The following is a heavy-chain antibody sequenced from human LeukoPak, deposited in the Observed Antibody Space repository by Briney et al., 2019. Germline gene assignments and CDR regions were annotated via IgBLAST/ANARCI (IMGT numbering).Heavy chain of an antibody. CDR1: GGSISSGSYY. J-gene: IGHJ5*02. D-gene: IGHD3-10*01. Sequence: SETLSLTCTVSGGSISSGSYYWNWIRQPAGRGLEWIGRIYTSGSTNYKPSLKSRVTISVDTSKNQFSLKLSSVTAADTAVYYCARGGYYGSGNDFRFDPWGQGTLVTVSS. V-gene: IGHV4-61*02. CDR3: ARGGYYGSGNDFRFDP. CDR2: IYTSGST.